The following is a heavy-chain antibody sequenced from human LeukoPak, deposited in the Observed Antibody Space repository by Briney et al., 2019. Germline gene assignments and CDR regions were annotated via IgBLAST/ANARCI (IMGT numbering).Heavy chain of an antibody. CDR1: GFTFSSYS. CDR3: AKDWEAASDAFDM. CDR2: ISSSSHSA. V-gene: IGHV3-21*04. D-gene: IGHD6-13*01. J-gene: IGHJ3*02. Sequence: GGSLRLSCAASGFTFSSYSMNWVRQAPGKGLEWVSAISSSSHSAYYADSVRGRFTISRDDSKNTLYLQMNSLRADDTAIYYCAKDWEAASDAFDMWGQGTTVIVSS.